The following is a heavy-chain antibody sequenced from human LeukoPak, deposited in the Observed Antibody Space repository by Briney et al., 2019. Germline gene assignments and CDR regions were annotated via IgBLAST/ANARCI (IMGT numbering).Heavy chain of an antibody. Sequence: QPGGSLRLSCAASGFTFSTYWMHWVRQVPGKGLVWVSRTNSDGSSTSYADSVKGRFTISRDNAKSTLYLQMNSLRAEDMAVYYCARVRGGSGSSYAADAFDIWGQGTMVTVSS. CDR3: ARVRGGSGSSYAADAFDI. J-gene: IGHJ3*02. CDR1: GFTFSTYW. D-gene: IGHD1-26*01. CDR2: TNSDGSST. V-gene: IGHV3-74*01.